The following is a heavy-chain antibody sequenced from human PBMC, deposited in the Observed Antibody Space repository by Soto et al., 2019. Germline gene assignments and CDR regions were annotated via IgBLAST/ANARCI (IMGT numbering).Heavy chain of an antibody. J-gene: IGHJ6*02. D-gene: IGHD1-1*01. V-gene: IGHV5-10-1*01. CDR1: GYNFANYW. CDR2: IYPSDSYT. CDR3: ARLSRDWNYYYYYGMDV. Sequence: PGESLKISCKGSGYNFANYWIGWVRQMPGKGLEWMGRIYPSDSYTNYSPSFQGHVTISADKSISTAYLQWSSLKASDTAMYYCARLSRDWNYYYYYGMDVWGQGTTVTVSS.